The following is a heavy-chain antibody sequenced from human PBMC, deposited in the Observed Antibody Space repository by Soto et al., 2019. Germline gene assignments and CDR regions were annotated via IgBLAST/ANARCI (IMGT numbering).Heavy chain of an antibody. CDR1: SGPSSSHN. CDR3: VRQGIGNLHGLVDV. Sequence: QVQLQQSGPGLVKPSETLSLTCSVSSGPSSSHNWGWIRQPPGRGLEWIGYVYSTGGTSYNPSLKSRVTIAAVTSPNHTSLTLSSVTVADTAVYYCVRQGIGNLHGLVDVWGQGTTVRVSS. J-gene: IGHJ6*02. D-gene: IGHD1-1*01. V-gene: IGHV4-59*08. CDR2: VYSTGGT.